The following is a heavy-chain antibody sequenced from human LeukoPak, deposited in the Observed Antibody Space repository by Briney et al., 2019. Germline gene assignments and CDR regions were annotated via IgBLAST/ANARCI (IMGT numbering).Heavy chain of an antibody. D-gene: IGHD4-17*01. CDR2: IIPILGIA. Sequence: GASVKVSCKASGGTFSSYAISWVRQAPGQRLEWMGRIIPILGIANYAQKFQGRVTITADKSTSTAYMELSSLRSEDTAVYYCARGGRGDYVAWFDPWGQGTLVTVSS. CDR3: ARGGRGDYVAWFDP. J-gene: IGHJ5*02. CDR1: GGTFSSYA. V-gene: IGHV1-69*04.